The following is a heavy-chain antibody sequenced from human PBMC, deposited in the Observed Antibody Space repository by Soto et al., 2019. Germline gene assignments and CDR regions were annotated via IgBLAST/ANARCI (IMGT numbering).Heavy chain of an antibody. CDR3: ARDGYGSGSYRYYYYYMDV. CDR2: ISSSSSTI. Sequence: GGSLRLSCAASGFTFSSYSMNWVRQAPGKGLEWVSYISSSSSTIYYADSVKGRFTISRDNAKNSLYLQMNSLRAEDTAVYYCARDGYGSGSYRYYYYYMDVWGKGTTVTVSS. J-gene: IGHJ6*03. V-gene: IGHV3-48*01. D-gene: IGHD3-10*01. CDR1: GFTFSSYS.